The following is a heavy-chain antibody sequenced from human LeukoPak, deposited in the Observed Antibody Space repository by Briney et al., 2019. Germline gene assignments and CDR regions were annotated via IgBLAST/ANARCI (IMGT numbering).Heavy chain of an antibody. V-gene: IGHV3-30*03. Sequence: GGSLRLSCAASGFSLNTYSMNWVRQAPGKGLEWVAVISYDGSNKYYADSVKGRFTISRDNSKNTLYLQMNSLRAEDTAVYYCAREYSSSWYGYFDYWGQGTLVTVSS. J-gene: IGHJ4*02. D-gene: IGHD6-13*01. CDR1: GFSLNTYS. CDR2: ISYDGSNK. CDR3: AREYSSSWYGYFDY.